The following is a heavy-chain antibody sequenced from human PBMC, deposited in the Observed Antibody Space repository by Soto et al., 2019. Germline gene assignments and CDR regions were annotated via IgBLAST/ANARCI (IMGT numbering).Heavy chain of an antibody. CDR1: GYTFTSYG. CDR2: ISAYNGNT. V-gene: IGHV1-18*01. J-gene: IGHJ4*02. Sequence: ASVKVSCKASGYTFTSYGISWVRQAPGQGLEWMGWISAYNGNTNYAQKLQGRVTMTTDTSTSTAYMELRSLRSDDTAVYYCARQMYYAILTGYPEFDYWGQGTLVTVSS. CDR3: ARQMYYAILTGYPEFDY. D-gene: IGHD3-9*01.